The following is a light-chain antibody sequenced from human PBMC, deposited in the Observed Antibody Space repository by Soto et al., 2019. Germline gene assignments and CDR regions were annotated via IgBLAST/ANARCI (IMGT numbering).Light chain of an antibody. J-gene: IGKJ1*01. CDR2: GAS. CDR1: QSVSSY. Sequence: EIVLTQSPATLSLSPGERATLSCRASQSVSSYLAWYQQKPGQAPRLLIYGASSRATGIPDRFSGSGSGTDLTLTIRRLEPEDFAVYYCQQYGSSRTFGQGTKV. CDR3: QQYGSSRT. V-gene: IGKV3-20*01.